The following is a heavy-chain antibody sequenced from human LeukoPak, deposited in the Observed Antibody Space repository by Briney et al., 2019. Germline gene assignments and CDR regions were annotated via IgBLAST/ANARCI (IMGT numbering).Heavy chain of an antibody. CDR2: IRYDGSNK. CDR3: AKGGGYEAQYYYYYLDV. CDR1: GFTFSSYG. J-gene: IGHJ6*03. Sequence: GGTLRLSCAASGFTFSSYGMYWVRKAPGKGLEWVAFIRYDGSNKYYADSVKGRFTVSRDNSKNTLYLQMKSLRAEDTAVYYCAKGGGYEAQYYYYYLDVWGKGTTVTISS. V-gene: IGHV3-30*02. D-gene: IGHD5-12*01.